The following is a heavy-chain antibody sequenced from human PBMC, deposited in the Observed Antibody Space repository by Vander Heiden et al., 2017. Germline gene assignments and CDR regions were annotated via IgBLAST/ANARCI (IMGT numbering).Heavy chain of an antibody. CDR3: VKDVGAAGSSFDV. J-gene: IGHJ3*01. CDR2: ISWNAGKV. CDR1: GFSFEDYA. D-gene: IGHD1-26*01. Sequence: EVQLVESGGGLVQPGRSLRLSRVASGFSFEDYAMQWVRQAPGKGLEWVAGISWNAGKVHYADSVKGRFTISRDNAKKSLYLQMNSLRAEDTALFYCVKDVGAAGSSFDVWGQGTMVTVSS. V-gene: IGHV3-9*01.